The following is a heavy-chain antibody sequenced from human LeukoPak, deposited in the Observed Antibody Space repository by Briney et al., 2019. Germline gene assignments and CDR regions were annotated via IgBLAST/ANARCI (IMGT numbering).Heavy chain of an antibody. CDR1: GFTIRIYG. V-gene: IGHV3-30*18. Sequence: GGSLRLSCAVSGFTIRIYGMHWVRQAPGKGLEWVAMISHDGGAKYYGDSVKGRFTISRDDSKNTLYLQMNSLSTEDTALYYCAKDWGSSDWYNYFVPWGQGTLVTVSS. J-gene: IGHJ5*02. CDR3: AKDWGSSDWYNYFVP. D-gene: IGHD6-19*01. CDR2: ISHDGGAK.